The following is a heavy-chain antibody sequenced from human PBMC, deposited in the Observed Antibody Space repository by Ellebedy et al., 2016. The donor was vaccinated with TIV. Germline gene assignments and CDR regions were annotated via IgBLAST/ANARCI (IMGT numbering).Heavy chain of an antibody. Sequence: ASVKVSCXASGYTFTSYGVHWVRQAPGQGLEWMGWVNPYNGYTNYAQQFQGRVNLTTDKSTTTVYMELGSLRPNDTAVYFCARDPALDYWGRGTLVTVSS. V-gene: IGHV1-18*01. CDR2: VNPYNGYT. CDR3: ARDPALDY. J-gene: IGHJ4*01. CDR1: GYTFTSYG.